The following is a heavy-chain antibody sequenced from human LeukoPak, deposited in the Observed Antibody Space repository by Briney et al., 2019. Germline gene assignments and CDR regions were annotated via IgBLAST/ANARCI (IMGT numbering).Heavy chain of an antibody. Sequence: PGGSLRLSCAASGFTFSSNYMSWVRQAPGKGLEWVSVIYSGGSTYYSDSVKGRFTISRDNSKNTLYLQMNSLRAEDTAVYYCARRIDGYYYGMDVWGQGTTVTVSS. CDR1: GFTFSSNY. CDR3: ARRIDGYYYGMDV. V-gene: IGHV3-66*01. D-gene: IGHD2-15*01. J-gene: IGHJ6*02. CDR2: IYSGGST.